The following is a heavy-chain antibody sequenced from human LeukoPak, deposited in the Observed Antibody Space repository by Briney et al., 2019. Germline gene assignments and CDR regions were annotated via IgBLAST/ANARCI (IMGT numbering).Heavy chain of an antibody. D-gene: IGHD1-1*01. CDR2: IYYSGTT. V-gene: IGHV4-39*01. CDR3: ARLASFGTAQGFDP. Sequence: SETLSLTCTVSGGSISTSSDYLAWIRQPPGKGLEWLGSIYYSGTTYYNPSLRSRVTISVDTSKKYFSLKLSSVTATDTAVYYCARLASFGTAQGFDPWGQGTLVTVSS. CDR1: GGSISTSSDY. J-gene: IGHJ5*02.